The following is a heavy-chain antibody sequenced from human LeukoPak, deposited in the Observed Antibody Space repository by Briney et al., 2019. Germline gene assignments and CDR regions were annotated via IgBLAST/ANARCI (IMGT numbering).Heavy chain of an antibody. CDR2: IYSGGST. Sequence: GGSLRLSCAASGFTVSSNYMSWVRQAPGKGLEWVSVIYSGGSTYYADSVKGRFTISRDNSKNTLYLQMNSLRAEDTAVYYCARRDGYNFGGAFDIWGQGTMVTVSS. D-gene: IGHD5-24*01. J-gene: IGHJ3*02. CDR3: ARRDGYNFGGAFDI. CDR1: GFTVSSNY. V-gene: IGHV3-66*04.